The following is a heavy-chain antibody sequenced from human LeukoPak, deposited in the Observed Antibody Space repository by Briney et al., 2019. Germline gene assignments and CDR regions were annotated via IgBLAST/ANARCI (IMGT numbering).Heavy chain of an antibody. D-gene: IGHD2-21*01. Sequence: PSETLSLTCSVSGGSISGYYWSWVRQPPGKGLEWIGYIYTSGSTNYNPSRKSRVTISVDTSKNQFSLKLRSVTAADTAVYYCATTTTIASWFDPWGQGTLVTVSS. CDR2: IYTSGST. CDR1: GGSISGYY. V-gene: IGHV4-4*09. J-gene: IGHJ5*02. CDR3: ATTTTIASWFDP.